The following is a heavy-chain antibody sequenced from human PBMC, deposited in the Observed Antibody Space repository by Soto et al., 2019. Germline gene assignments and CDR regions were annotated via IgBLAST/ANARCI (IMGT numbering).Heavy chain of an antibody. J-gene: IGHJ3*02. CDR2: FVGNGGGT. D-gene: IGHD1-26*01. Sequence: HPGGSLRLSCLTSGFTFSTYAMSWVRQAPGRGLEWISTFVGNGGGTLYADSVKGRFTISRDNSKNTLYLQMNSLRAEDTAVYYCANVHSDKRGATENDAFDTWCQGTMVTVS. CDR3: ANVHSDKRGATENDAFDT. V-gene: IGHV3-23*01. CDR1: GFTFSTYA.